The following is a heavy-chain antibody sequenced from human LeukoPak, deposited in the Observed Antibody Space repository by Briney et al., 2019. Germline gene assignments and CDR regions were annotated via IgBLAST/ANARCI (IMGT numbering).Heavy chain of an antibody. CDR2: ISPIFGST. CDR3: ARERQLGLDH. D-gene: IGHD5-24*01. CDR1: GYTFTGYY. V-gene: IGHV1-69*06. J-gene: IGHJ4*02. Sequence: SVKVSCKASGYTFTGYYMHWVRQAPGQGLEWMGGISPIFGSTNYAQKFQGRVTITADKATSTAYMELSSLRSEDTAVYYCARERQLGLDHWGQGTLVTVSS.